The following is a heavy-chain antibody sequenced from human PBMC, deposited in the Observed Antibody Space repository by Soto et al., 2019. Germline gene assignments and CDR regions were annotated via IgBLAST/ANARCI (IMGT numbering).Heavy chain of an antibody. CDR2: IYYSGST. J-gene: IGHJ5*02. CDR1: GGSISSSSYY. D-gene: IGHD6-19*01. Sequence: QLQLQESGPGLVKPSETLSLTCTVSGGSISSSSYYWGWIRQPPGKGLEWIGSIYYSGSTYYNPSVMSRLTISVHTSKNQCSLKLSSVTAAHTAVYYCARRIAVALGWFDPWGQGTLVTVSS. CDR3: ARRIAVALGWFDP. V-gene: IGHV4-39*01.